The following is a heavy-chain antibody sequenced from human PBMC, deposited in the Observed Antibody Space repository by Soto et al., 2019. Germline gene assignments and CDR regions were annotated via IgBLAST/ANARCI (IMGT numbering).Heavy chain of an antibody. CDR3: ARVRRSPYAMDV. D-gene: IGHD2-2*01. J-gene: IGHJ6*02. Sequence: ASVKFSFKASGYIFTGHYIHWLRQAPGQGLEWMGWINPISGDTNYSQKFQGRVTMTRDTSISTAYMALSSLTSADTAVYYCARVRRSPYAMDVWGQGTTVTVSS. CDR2: INPISGDT. CDR1: GYIFTGHY. V-gene: IGHV1-2*02.